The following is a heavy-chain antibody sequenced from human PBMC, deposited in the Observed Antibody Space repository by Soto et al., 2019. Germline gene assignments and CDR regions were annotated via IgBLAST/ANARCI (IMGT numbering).Heavy chain of an antibody. CDR1: GDSISSAVNY. V-gene: IGHV4-31*03. CDR2: FYHTGCT. Sequence: QVQLQESGPGLVKPSQTLSLTCTVSGDSISSAVNYWSWISQQPGKGLEWIGYFYHTGCTYYNPSLKSRGTISVDTSTNRFSLKLGSVTAADTAVYYCARNLSPVRDAFDIWGQGTMVTVSS. CDR3: ARNLSPVRDAFDI. J-gene: IGHJ3*02.